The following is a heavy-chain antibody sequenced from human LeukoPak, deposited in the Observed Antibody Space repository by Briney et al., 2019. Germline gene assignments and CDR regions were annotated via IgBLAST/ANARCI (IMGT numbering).Heavy chain of an antibody. V-gene: IGHV3-23*01. J-gene: IGHJ4*02. Sequence: GGSLRLSCAASEFTFSSYAMTGCGQAPGKGLEWCSTIIGGGVSTDYAGSVKGRFTISRDNFKNTLYLQMNSLRAEDTSVYYCAKDRRTFGGVIVREYYLDYWGQGTLVTVSS. CDR3: AKDRRTFGGVIVREYYLDY. CDR2: IIGGGVST. CDR1: EFTFSSYA. D-gene: IGHD3-16*02.